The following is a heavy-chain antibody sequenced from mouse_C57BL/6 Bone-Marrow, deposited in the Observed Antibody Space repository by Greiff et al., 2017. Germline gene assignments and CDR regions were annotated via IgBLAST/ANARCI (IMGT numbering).Heavy chain of an antibody. D-gene: IGHD3-3*01. V-gene: IGHV1-55*01. CDR3: ARCGGREEAWFAY. J-gene: IGHJ3*01. CDR2: IYPGSGST. CDR1: GYTFTSYW. Sequence: QVQLQQPGAELVKPGASVKMSCKASGYTFTSYWITWVKQRPGQGLEWIGDIYPGSGSTNYNEKFKSKATLTVDTSSSTAYMQLSSLTSEDSAVYYCARCGGREEAWFAYWGQGTLVTVSA.